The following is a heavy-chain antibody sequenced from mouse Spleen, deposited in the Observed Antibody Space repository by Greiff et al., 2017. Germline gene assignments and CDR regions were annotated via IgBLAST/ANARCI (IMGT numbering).Heavy chain of an antibody. CDR2: ISSGSSTI. D-gene: IGHD2-10*01. CDR1: GFTFSDYG. J-gene: IGHJ4*01. Sequence: EVKLVESGGGLVKPGGSLKLSCAASGFTFSDYGMHWVRQAPEKGLEWVAYISSGSSTIYYADAVKGRFTISRDNAKNTLFLQMTSLRSEDTAMYYCARRRAYYGNPYYAMDYWGQGTSVTVSS. CDR3: ARRRAYYGNPYYAMDY. V-gene: IGHV5-17*01.